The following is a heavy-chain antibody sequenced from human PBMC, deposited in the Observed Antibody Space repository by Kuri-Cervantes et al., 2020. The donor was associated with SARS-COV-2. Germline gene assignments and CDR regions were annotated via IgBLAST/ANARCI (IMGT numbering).Heavy chain of an antibody. J-gene: IGHJ4*02. D-gene: IGHD3-22*01. CDR1: GGSFSGYY. CDR3: ARGPSSGKYGVDY. Sequence: SETLSLTCAVYGGSFSGYYWSWIRQPPGKGLEWIGEINHSGSTNYNPSLKSRVTISVDTSKNQFSLKLSSVTAADTAVYYCARGPSSGKYGVDYWGQGTLVTVSS. V-gene: IGHV4-34*01. CDR2: INHSGST.